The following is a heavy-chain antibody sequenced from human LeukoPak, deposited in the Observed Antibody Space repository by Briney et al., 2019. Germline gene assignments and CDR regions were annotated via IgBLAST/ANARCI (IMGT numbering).Heavy chain of an antibody. Sequence: SETLSLTCTVSGGSISSNSYYWGWIRQPPGKGLEWIGSFYSNGNTYYSPSLKSRVTISIDTSKNQFSLNLSSVTAADTAVYYCARASAIFGVVIPHFDYWGQGTLVTVSS. CDR1: GGSISSNSYY. D-gene: IGHD3-3*01. CDR2: FYSNGNT. J-gene: IGHJ4*02. CDR3: ARASAIFGVVIPHFDY. V-gene: IGHV4-39*07.